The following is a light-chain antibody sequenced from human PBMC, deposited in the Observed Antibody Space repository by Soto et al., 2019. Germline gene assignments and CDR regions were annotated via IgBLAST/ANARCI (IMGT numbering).Light chain of an antibody. CDR2: GAS. CDR3: QRYGTSTT. V-gene: IGKV3-20*01. CDR1: QTISNY. J-gene: IGKJ1*01. Sequence: TQSPSSLSASVGDRVTITCRASQTISNYLAWYQQKPGQAPRLLIYGASSRATGIPVRFSGSGSGTDFTLTISRLEPEDFAVYYCQRYGTSTTFGQGTKVDIK.